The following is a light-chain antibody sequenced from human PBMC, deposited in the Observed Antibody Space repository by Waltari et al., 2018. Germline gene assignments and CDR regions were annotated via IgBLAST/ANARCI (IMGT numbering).Light chain of an antibody. CDR2: RAS. Sequence: DIQMTQFPSTLSASVGDRVTITCRASQNINTWLAWYQQKPGQVPKLLIYRASNLQTGVPSRFSGSGSGTEFTLAISSLQPDDFATYYCQQYNSYSRTFGQGTKVEV. CDR3: QQYNSYSRT. J-gene: IGKJ1*01. CDR1: QNINTW. V-gene: IGKV1-5*03.